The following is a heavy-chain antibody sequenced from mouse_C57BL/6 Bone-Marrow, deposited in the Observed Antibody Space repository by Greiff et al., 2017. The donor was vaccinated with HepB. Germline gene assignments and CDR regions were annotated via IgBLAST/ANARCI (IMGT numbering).Heavy chain of an antibody. V-gene: IGHV1-26*01. CDR1: GYTFTDYY. D-gene: IGHD1-1*01. CDR3: ARLLRWPS. Sequence: EVQLQQSGPELVKPGASVKISCKASGYTFTDYYMNWVKQSHGKSLEWIGDINPNNGGTSYNQKFKGKATLTVDKSSSTAYMELRSLTSEDSAVYYCARLLRWPSWGQGTTLTVSS. CDR2: INPNNGGT. J-gene: IGHJ2*01.